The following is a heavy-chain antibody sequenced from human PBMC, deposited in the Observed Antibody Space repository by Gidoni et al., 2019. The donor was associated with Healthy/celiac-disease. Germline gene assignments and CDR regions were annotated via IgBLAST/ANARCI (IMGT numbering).Heavy chain of an antibody. CDR3: ARGASSGYYPGP. CDR2: INHSGST. J-gene: IGHJ5*02. V-gene: IGHV4-34*01. D-gene: IGHD3-22*01. Sequence: QVQLQQWGAGLLKPSETLSLTCAVYGGSFSGYYWSWIRQPPGKGLEWIGEINHSGSTNYNPSLKSRVTISVDTSKNQFSLKLSSVTAADTAVYYCARGASSGYYPGPWGQGTLVTVSS. CDR1: GGSFSGYY.